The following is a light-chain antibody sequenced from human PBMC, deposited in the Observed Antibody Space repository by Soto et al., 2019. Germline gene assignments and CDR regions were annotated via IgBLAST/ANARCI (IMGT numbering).Light chain of an antibody. J-gene: IGKJ1*01. Sequence: DIQMTQSTSSLSASVGDRVTITCRASQDISNYLAWYQQKPGKAPKLLIYAASTLQSGVPSRFSGSGSGTEFTLTISSLQPGDFATYYCQHYNTYPWTFGQGTKVDI. V-gene: IGKV1-16*01. CDR3: QHYNTYPWT. CDR2: AAS. CDR1: QDISNY.